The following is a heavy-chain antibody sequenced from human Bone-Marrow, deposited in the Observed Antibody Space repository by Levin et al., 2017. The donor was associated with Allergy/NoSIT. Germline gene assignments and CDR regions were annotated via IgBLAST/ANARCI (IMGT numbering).Heavy chain of an antibody. CDR2: IYYSGST. CDR1: GGSISTGDDY. V-gene: IGHV4-30-4*08. D-gene: IGHD2-15*01. J-gene: IGHJ4*02. CDR3: ARCTGGTCYTGLDH. Sequence: SQTLSLTCTVSGGSISTGDDYCTWIRQPPGKGLQWIGYIYYSGSTYYNPSLKSRVTISVDTSKNQFSLKLSSLTAADTAVYYCARCTGGTCYTGLDHWGQGTLVAVSS.